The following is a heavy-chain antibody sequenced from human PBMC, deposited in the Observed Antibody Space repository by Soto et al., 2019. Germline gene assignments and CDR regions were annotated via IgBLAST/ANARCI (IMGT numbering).Heavy chain of an antibody. Sequence: LSQTLSLTCAVSGDSVSTNSAAWNWIRQSPSRGLEWLGRTYYRSKWYNDYAVSVKSRININADTSKNQISLQLNSVTPEDTAVYYCARAGPDYYYYGLDVWGQGTTVTVSS. V-gene: IGHV6-1*01. D-gene: IGHD3-10*01. J-gene: IGHJ6*02. CDR3: ARAGPDYYYYGLDV. CDR1: GDSVSTNSAA. CDR2: TYYRSKWYN.